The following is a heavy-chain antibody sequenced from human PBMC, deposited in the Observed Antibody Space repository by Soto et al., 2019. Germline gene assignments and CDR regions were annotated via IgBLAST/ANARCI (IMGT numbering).Heavy chain of an antibody. CDR1: GGTFSGYA. Sequence: GASVQVSCKASGGTFSGYAISWVRQAPGQGLEWMGGIISIFGTANYAQKFQGRVTITADESTSTAYMELSSLRSEDTAVYYCARDLGDIVVVVAATQAFDIWGQGTMVTVSS. J-gene: IGHJ3*02. V-gene: IGHV1-69*13. CDR2: IISIFGTA. CDR3: ARDLGDIVVVVAATQAFDI. D-gene: IGHD2-15*01.